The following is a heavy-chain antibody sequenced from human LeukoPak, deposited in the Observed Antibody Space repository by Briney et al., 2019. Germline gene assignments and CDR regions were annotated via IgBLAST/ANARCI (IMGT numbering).Heavy chain of an antibody. J-gene: IGHJ6*03. CDR1: GGSISSPY. CDR3: ARGQYYDFWSGYYLGYYYYYMDV. CDR2: FFYSGST. Sequence: SEPLSLTFTASGGSISSPYWSWIRQPPGKGLDGIGYFFYSGSTNYNPSLKSRVTISVDTSKNQCSLKLSSVTAADTAVYYCARGQYYDFWSGYYLGYYYYYMDVWGKGTTVTVSS. D-gene: IGHD3-3*01. V-gene: IGHV4-59*11.